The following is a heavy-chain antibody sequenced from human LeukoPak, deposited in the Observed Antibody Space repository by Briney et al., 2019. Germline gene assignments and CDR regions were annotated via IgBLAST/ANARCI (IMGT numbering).Heavy chain of an antibody. Sequence: SVKVSCKASGGTFSSYAISWVRQAPGQGLEWMGGIIPIFGTANYAQKFQGRVTITADKSTSTAYMELSSLRSEDTAVYYCARGPSYCSGGSCYSSSDYYYYMDVWGKGTTVTVSS. V-gene: IGHV1-69*06. CDR1: GGTFSSYA. J-gene: IGHJ6*03. CDR2: IIPIFGTA. D-gene: IGHD2-15*01. CDR3: ARGPSYCSGGSCYSSSDYYYYMDV.